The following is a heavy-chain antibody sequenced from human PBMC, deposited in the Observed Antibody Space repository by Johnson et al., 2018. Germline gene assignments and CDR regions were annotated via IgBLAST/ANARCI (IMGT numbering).Heavy chain of an antibody. V-gene: IGHV5-51*01. D-gene: IGHD4-17*01. CDR2: IYPGDSDT. Sequence: VQLVQSGAEVKKXGESXKIXCKGSGYSFTSYWIGWVRQMPGKGLEWMGIIYPGDSDTRYSPSFQGQVTLSADKSISTAYLQWSSLKASDTAMYYCARHYGDYYYYYYGMYVWGQGTTVTVSS. CDR3: ARHYGDYYYYYYGMYV. J-gene: IGHJ6*02. CDR1: GYSFTSYW.